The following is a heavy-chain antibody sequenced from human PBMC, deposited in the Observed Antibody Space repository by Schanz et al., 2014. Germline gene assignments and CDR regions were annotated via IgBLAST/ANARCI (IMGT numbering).Heavy chain of an antibody. V-gene: IGHV1-18*01. CDR1: GYTFTSYG. CDR3: ARDRRFFDRDDLYYFDS. Sequence: QVQLVQSGAEVKKPGASVKVSCKASGYTFTSYGISWVRQVPGQGLEWMGWISAYNGNTKYPQKLQGRVTMTTDTSTSTAYMALTDLRSDDTAVYYCARDRRFFDRDDLYYFDSWGQGTLVTVSS. CDR2: ISAYNGNT. D-gene: IGHD3-3*01. J-gene: IGHJ4*02.